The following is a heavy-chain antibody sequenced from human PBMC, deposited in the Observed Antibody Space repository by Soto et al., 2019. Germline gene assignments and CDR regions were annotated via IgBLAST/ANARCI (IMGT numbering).Heavy chain of an antibody. J-gene: IGHJ4*02. D-gene: IGHD6-19*01. CDR1: GFSFSNYW. CDR2: INSDGSST. V-gene: IGHV3-74*01. Sequence: EVQLVESGGGLVQPGGSLRLSCAASGFSFSNYWMYWVRQAPGKGLVWVSRINSDGSSTSYADSVKGRFTISRNNAKNTLYLQMNSLRAEDTAVDYCAREGGRQWLDYWGQGTLVTVSS. CDR3: AREGGRQWLDY.